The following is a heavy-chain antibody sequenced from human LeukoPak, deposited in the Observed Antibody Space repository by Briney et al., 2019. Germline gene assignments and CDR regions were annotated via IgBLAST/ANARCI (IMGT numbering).Heavy chain of an antibody. J-gene: IGHJ4*02. CDR2: INAGNGNT. CDR1: GYTFTSYA. Sequence: GASVKVSCTASGYTFTSYAMHWVRQAPGQRLEWMGWINAGNGNTKYSQKFQGRVTITRDTSASTAYMELSSLRSEDTAVYYCARDQGDIVATAFDYWGQGTPVTVSS. CDR3: ARDQGDIVATAFDY. D-gene: IGHD5-12*01. V-gene: IGHV1-3*01.